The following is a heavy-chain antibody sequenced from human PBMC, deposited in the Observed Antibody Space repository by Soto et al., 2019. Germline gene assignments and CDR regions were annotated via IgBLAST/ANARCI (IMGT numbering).Heavy chain of an antibody. D-gene: IGHD3-22*01. J-gene: IGHJ6*02. CDR2: INPNSGGT. Sequence: GASVKVSCKASGYTFTGYYMHWVRQAPGQGLEWMGWINPNSGGTNYAQKFQGRVTMTRDTSISTAYMELSRLRSDDTAVYYCAREYDYDSSGYYYHYYYYGTDVWGQGTTVTVSS. CDR3: AREYDYDSSGYYYHYYYYGTDV. CDR1: GYTFTGYY. V-gene: IGHV1-2*02.